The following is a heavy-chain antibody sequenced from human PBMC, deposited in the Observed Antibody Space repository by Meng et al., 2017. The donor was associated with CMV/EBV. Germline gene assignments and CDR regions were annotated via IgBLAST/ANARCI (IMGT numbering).Heavy chain of an antibody. Sequence: GESLKISCAASGFTFSSYSMNWVRQAPGKGLEWVSSISSSSSYIYYADSVKGRFTISRDNAKNSLYLQMNSLRAEDTAVYYCAVSGGRRYYDFWSGSYGMDGWGQGTTVTVS. J-gene: IGHJ6*02. CDR2: ISSSSSYI. D-gene: IGHD3-3*01. V-gene: IGHV3-21*01. CDR1: GFTFSSYS. CDR3: AVSGGRRYYDFWSGSYGMDG.